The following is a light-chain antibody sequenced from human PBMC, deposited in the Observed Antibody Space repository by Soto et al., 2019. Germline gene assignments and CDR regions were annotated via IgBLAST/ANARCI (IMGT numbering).Light chain of an antibody. CDR3: QQHNGYSERM. CDR1: QIISSW. V-gene: IGKV1-5*03. Sequence: DIQMTQSPSTRSASVGDRVTITFRASQIISSWLAWYQQKPGKAPKLLIYKASSLESGVPSRFSGSGSGTEFTLTISSLQPDDFATYYCQQHNGYSERMFGQGTKVDIK. J-gene: IGKJ1*01. CDR2: KAS.